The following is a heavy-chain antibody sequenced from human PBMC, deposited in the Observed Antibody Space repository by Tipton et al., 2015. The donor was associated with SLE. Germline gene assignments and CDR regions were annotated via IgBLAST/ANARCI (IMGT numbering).Heavy chain of an antibody. CDR1: GGSISNYY. J-gene: IGHJ6*02. CDR2: IYYSGTT. V-gene: IGHV4-59*08. Sequence: TLSLTCTVSGGSISNYYWSWIRQPPGRGLEWIGYIYYSGTTKYNPSLRSRVAMSVDTSKNQFSLKLTSVTAADTAVYYCARQRTIGGKDYGMDVWGQGTTVTVSS. D-gene: IGHD3-16*01. CDR3: ARQRTIGGKDYGMDV.